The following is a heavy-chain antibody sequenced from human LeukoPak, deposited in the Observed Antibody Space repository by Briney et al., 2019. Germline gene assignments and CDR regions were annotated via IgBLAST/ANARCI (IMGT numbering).Heavy chain of an antibody. CDR2: ISSTGRTI. J-gene: IGHJ5*02. CDR1: GFSFESYS. CDR3: AGVYCTSTSCSHWFDP. V-gene: IGHV3-48*04. Sequence: GGSPRLSCAASGFSFESYSMNWVRQAPGKGLEWLSYISSTGRTIYYADSVKGRFTISRDNAKNLLYLQVNSLRAEDTAVYYCAGVYCTSTSCSHWFDPWGQGTLVTVSS. D-gene: IGHD2-2*01.